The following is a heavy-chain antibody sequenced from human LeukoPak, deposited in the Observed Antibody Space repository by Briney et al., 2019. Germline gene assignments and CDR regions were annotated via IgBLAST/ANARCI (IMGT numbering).Heavy chain of an antibody. J-gene: IGHJ4*02. CDR2: ISTNHGNT. CDR3: ARDQIRQGLPGY. D-gene: IGHD6-19*01. V-gene: IGHV1-18*01. Sequence: ASVKVSCKASGYTFTNYGITWVRQAPGQGLEWMGWISTNHGNTNYAQKIQGRVTMTTDTSTSTAYMELRNLRSDGTAMYYCARDQIRQGLPGYWGQGTLVTVSS. CDR1: GYTFTNYG.